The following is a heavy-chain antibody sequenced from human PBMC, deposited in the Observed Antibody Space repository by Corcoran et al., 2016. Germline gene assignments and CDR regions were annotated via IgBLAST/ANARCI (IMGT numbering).Heavy chain of an antibody. V-gene: IGHV5-10-1*03. CDR1: GYSFTSYW. Sequence: EVQLVQSGAEVKKPGESLRISCKGSGYSFTSYWISWVRQMPGKGLEWMGRIDPSDSYTNYSPSFQGHVTISADKSISTAYLQWSSLKASDTAMYYCARQGGIAAAGKDPLDPWGQGTLVTVSS. CDR3: ARQGGIAAAGKDPLDP. CDR2: IDPSDSYT. D-gene: IGHD6-13*01. J-gene: IGHJ5*02.